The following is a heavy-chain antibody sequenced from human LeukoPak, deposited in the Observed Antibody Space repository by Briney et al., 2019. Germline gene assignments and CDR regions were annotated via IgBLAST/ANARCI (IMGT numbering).Heavy chain of an antibody. CDR2: INKDGSEK. J-gene: IGHJ4*02. V-gene: IGHV3-7*01. CDR1: GFTFTNYW. CDR3: ARDPVQDFDF. Sequence: TGGSLRLSCAASGFTFTNYWMTWVRQAPGKGLEWVANINKDGSEKQYVDSVKGRFTISRDNPKNSVYLQMSSLRVEDSAVYYCARDPVQDFDFWGQGIIVTVSS.